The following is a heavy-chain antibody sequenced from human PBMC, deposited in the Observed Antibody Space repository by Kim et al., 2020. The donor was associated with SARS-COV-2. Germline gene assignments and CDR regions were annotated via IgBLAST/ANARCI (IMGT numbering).Heavy chain of an antibody. D-gene: IGHD3-10*01. CDR2: IIPIFGTA. CDR1: GGTFSSYA. J-gene: IGHJ5*02. V-gene: IGHV1-69*13. CDR3: ARGGHYYGSGSYYKGNWFDP. Sequence: SVKVSCKASGGTFSSYAISWVRQAPGQGLEWMGGIIPIFGTANYAQKFQGRVTITADESTSTAYMELSSLRSEDTAVYYCARGGHYYGSGSYYKGNWFDPWGQGTLVTVSS.